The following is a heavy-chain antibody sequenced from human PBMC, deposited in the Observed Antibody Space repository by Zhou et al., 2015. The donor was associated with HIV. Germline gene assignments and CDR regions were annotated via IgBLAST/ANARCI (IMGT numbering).Heavy chain of an antibody. V-gene: IGHV1-8*01. CDR2: MNPNSGNT. Sequence: QVQLVQSGAEVKKPGASVKVSCKASGYTFTSYDINWVRQAAGQGPEWMGWMNPNSGNTGFAQKFQGRITMTRNTSITTAYMELSSLGSDDTAVYYCARRQGTAGTTLRDWGQGTLVTVSS. J-gene: IGHJ4*02. D-gene: IGHD6-13*01. CDR1: GYTFTSYD. CDR3: ARRQGTAGTTLRD.